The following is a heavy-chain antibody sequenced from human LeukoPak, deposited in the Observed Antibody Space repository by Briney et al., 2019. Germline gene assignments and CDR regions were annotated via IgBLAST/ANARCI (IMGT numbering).Heavy chain of an antibody. CDR2: MNPNSGNT. CDR1: GYTFSSYD. D-gene: IGHD3-10*01. CDR3: ARGCRPYYYGSGSYSD. V-gene: IGHV1-8*01. Sequence: GASVKVSCKASGYTFSSYDINWVRQAAGQGPEWMGWMNPNSGNTAYAQNFQGRVIMTRNTSISTAYMELSSLRSEDTAVYYCARGCRPYYYGSGSYSDWGQGTLVTVSS. J-gene: IGHJ4*02.